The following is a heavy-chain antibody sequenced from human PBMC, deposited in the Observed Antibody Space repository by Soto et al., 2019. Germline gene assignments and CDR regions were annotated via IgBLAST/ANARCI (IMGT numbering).Heavy chain of an antibody. CDR3: ARDRSGYFYGSGSLDV. V-gene: IGHV3-48*03. J-gene: IGHJ6*02. CDR1: GFTFSSYE. Sequence: EVQLVESGGGLVQPGGSLRLSCAASGFTFSSYEMNWVRQAPGKGLEWVSYISSSGSTIYYADSVKGRFTISRDNAKNELYLHMNSLRAEDTAVYYCARDRSGYFYGSGSLDVWGQGTMVTVSS. D-gene: IGHD3-10*01. CDR2: ISSSGSTI.